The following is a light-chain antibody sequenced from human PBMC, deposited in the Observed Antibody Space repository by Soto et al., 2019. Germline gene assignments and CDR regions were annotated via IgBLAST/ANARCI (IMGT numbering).Light chain of an antibody. CDR3: QQYGISPPYT. V-gene: IGKV3-20*01. CDR2: GAS. CDR1: QSVSSAY. J-gene: IGKJ2*01. Sequence: EIVLTQSPGTLSLSPGERATLSCRANQSVSSAYLAWYQQKPGQAPRLLISGASIRATGIPERFSGSGSGTDFTLTISRLEPEDSAVYYCQQYGISPPYTFGQGTKLEIK.